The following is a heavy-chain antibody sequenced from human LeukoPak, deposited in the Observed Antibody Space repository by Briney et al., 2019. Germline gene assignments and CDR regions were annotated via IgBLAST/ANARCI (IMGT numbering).Heavy chain of an antibody. CDR1: GFDLNTYE. V-gene: IGHV3-48*03. Sequence: PGGSVRLSCAASGFDLNTYEMNWVRQAPGKGLEWIADITISGHTKNYADSVKGRFTLSRDNAGPSLSLQMNSLRVEDTGVYYCARGDPHADLWGQGTLVTVSS. J-gene: IGHJ5*02. CDR3: ARGDPHADL. CDR2: ITISGHTK.